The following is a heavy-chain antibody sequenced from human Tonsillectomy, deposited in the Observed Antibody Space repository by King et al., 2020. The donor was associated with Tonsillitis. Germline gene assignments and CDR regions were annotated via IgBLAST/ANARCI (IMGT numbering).Heavy chain of an antibody. CDR1: GFTVCSNY. CDR2: IYSGGST. Sequence: VQLVESGGGLVQPGGSLRLSCAASGFTVCSNYMSWVRHAPGKGLEWVSVIYSGGSTYYADSVKGRFTISRDNSKNTLYLKMNSLRAEDTAVYYCAKVGGYNYVNYFDYWGQGTLVTVSS. D-gene: IGHD5-24*01. V-gene: IGHV3-66*01. J-gene: IGHJ4*02. CDR3: AKVGGYNYVNYFDY.